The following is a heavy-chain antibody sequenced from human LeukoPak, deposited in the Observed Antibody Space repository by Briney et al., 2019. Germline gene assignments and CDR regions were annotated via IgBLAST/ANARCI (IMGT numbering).Heavy chain of an antibody. CDR3: AKGYCSGGSCGGGY. CDR2: ISGSGGSI. D-gene: IGHD2-15*01. J-gene: IGHJ4*02. CDR1: GFTFSSYA. V-gene: IGHV3-23*01. Sequence: PGGSLRLSCAASGFTFSSYAMNWVRQAPGKGLEWVSGISGSGGSIYYADSVKGRFTISRDNSKNTLDLQTNSLRAEDTAVYYCAKGYCSGGSCGGGYWGQGTLVTVSS.